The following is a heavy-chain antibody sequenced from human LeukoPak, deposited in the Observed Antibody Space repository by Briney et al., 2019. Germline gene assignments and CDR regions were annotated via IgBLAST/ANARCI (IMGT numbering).Heavy chain of an antibody. V-gene: IGHV4-38-2*02. CDR1: GYSISSGYY. D-gene: IGHD3-10*01. Sequence: SETLSLTCTVSGYSISSGYYWGWIRQPPGKGLEWIGSIYHSGSTYYNPSLKSRVTISVDTSKNQFSLKLSSVTAADTAVYYCARETATGNAFDIWGQGTMVTVSS. CDR3: ARETATGNAFDI. J-gene: IGHJ3*02. CDR2: IYHSGST.